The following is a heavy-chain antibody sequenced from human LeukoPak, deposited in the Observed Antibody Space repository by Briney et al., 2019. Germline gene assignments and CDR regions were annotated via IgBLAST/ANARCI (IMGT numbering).Heavy chain of an antibody. CDR1: GGSFSGYY. Sequence: SETLSLTCAVYGGSFSGYYWSWLRQPPGKGLEWIGDINHSGSTNYNPSLKSRVTISVDTSKNQFSLKLSSVTAADTAVYYCARPNTAMVPYYFDYWGQGTLVTVSS. CDR2: INHSGST. V-gene: IGHV4-34*01. D-gene: IGHD5-18*01. J-gene: IGHJ4*02. CDR3: ARPNTAMVPYYFDY.